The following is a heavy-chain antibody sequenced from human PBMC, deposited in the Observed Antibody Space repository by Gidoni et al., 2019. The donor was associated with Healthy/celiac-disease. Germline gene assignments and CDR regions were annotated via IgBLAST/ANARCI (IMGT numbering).Heavy chain of an antibody. CDR2: ISGSGSST. V-gene: IGHV3-23*01. D-gene: IGHD2-2*01. J-gene: IGHJ4*02. Sequence: EVQLLESGGGLVQPGGSLRPPCAVSGFTFSREAMGWVRQAPGKGLEWVSAISGSGSSTYYADSVKGRFTISKNNSKNTLYLQMNSLRAEDTAVYYCAKPLGFGVPAASDYWGQGTLVTVSS. CDR1: GFTFSREA. CDR3: AKPLGFGVPAASDY.